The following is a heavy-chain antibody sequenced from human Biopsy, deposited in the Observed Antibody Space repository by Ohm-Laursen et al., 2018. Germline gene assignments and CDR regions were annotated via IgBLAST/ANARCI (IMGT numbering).Heavy chain of an antibody. CDR1: GYTFTDYF. CDR2: ISPSRGGT. D-gene: IGHD3-16*02. J-gene: IGHJ3*01. CDR3: ARDIMNPNGGLVARSDVFDA. V-gene: IGHV1-2*02. Sequence: EASVKASCKASGYTFTDYFLHWVRQAPGQGPEWMGWISPSRGGTNYAQKFQGRVTMIRDTSATTGYMELSSLRSDDTAVYYCARDIMNPNGGLVARSDVFDAWGQGTMVTVSS.